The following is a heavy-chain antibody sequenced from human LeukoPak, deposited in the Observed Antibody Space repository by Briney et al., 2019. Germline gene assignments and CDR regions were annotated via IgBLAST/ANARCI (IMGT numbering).Heavy chain of an antibody. Sequence: PSETLSLTCTVSGGSISSSSYYWGWIRQPPGKGLEWIGSIYYSGSTYYNPSLKSRVTISVDTSKNQFSLKLSSVTAADTAVYYCARVPYGHIAATPGDFDYWGQGTLVTVSS. CDR3: ARVPYGHIAATPGDFDY. CDR1: GGSISSSSYY. V-gene: IGHV4-39*07. J-gene: IGHJ4*02. CDR2: IYYSGST. D-gene: IGHD6-13*01.